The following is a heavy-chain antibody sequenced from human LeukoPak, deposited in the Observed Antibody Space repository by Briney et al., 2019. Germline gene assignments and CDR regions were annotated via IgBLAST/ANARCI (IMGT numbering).Heavy chain of an antibody. D-gene: IGHD6-13*01. J-gene: IGHJ6*02. CDR1: GFTFSHYA. V-gene: IGHV3-23*01. CDR3: ASGGIASAGPLYRGMDV. Sequence: GGSLRLSCAASGFTFSHYAMTWVRQAPGRGLEWVSSITDSGGSTYYADSVKGRFTISRDNSMDTLFLQMNSLRDEDTAVYLCASGGIASAGPLYRGMDVWGQGTTVTVSS. CDR2: ITDSGGST.